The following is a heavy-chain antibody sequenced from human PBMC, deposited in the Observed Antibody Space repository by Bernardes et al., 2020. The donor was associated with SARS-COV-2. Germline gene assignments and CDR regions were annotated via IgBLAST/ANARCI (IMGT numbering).Heavy chain of an antibody. Sequence: WESLSLSCAVSGFSFSNYEYNWVRNRPPPGQGLVWLVSLLARGNSYYNPFSQRRVSGSVHTSKNQFPLRLSFVTAADTAVCYCAGSACGIDCYIGGLRSWGYGMGVWGHGTTVTVSS. CDR3: AGSACGIDCYIGGLRSWGYGMGV. J-gene: IGHJ6*02. CDR2: LLARGNS. D-gene: IGHD2-21*02. V-gene: IGHV4-39*01. CDR1: GFSFSNYEYN.